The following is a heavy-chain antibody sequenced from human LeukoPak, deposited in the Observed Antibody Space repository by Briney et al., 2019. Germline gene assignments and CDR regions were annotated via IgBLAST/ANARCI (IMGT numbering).Heavy chain of an antibody. CDR3: VSFYETY. J-gene: IGHJ4*02. CDR1: GNYW. V-gene: IGHV3-74*01. D-gene: IGHD2-2*01. Sequence: SGGSLRLSCAASGNYWMHWVRQAPGKGLVWVSHINSDGSWTSYADSVKGRFTISKDNAKNTVYLQMNNLRAEDTAVYYCVSFYETYWGRGPLVTVSS. CDR2: INSDGSWT.